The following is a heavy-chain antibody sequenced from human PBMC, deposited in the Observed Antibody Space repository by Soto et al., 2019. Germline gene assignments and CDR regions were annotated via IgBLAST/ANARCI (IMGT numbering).Heavy chain of an antibody. CDR1: GFTVSNNY. J-gene: IGHJ6*02. D-gene: IGHD6-19*01. CDR2: IYSGGST. CDR3: ARGREWLQYYYYGMDV. Sequence: GGSLRLSCAASGFTVSNNYMSWVRQAPGKGLEWVSVIYSGGSTYYADSVKGRFTISRDNSKNTLYLQMNSLRAEDTAVYYCARGREWLQYYYYGMDVWGQGTTVTVSS. V-gene: IGHV3-53*01.